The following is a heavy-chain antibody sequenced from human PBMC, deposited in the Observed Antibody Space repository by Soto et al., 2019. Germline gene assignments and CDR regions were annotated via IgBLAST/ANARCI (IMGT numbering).Heavy chain of an antibody. CDR2: TKEDGSEK. Sequence: GGPLRLSCAASGFAFSSSWMSWVRQAPGKGLEWVANTKEDGSEKDYVDPVKGRFTITRDNAKNSLYLQMNNLRAEDTAVYFCTRKRFGMDVWGQGTTVTVSS. CDR3: TRKRFGMDV. CDR1: GFAFSSSW. V-gene: IGHV3-7*03. J-gene: IGHJ6*02.